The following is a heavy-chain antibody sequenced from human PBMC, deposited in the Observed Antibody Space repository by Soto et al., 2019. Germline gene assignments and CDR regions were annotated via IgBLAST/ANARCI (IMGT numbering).Heavy chain of an antibody. CDR1: GGTFNNYV. Sequence: QVQLVQSGAEVKKPGSSVKVSCRASGGTFNNYVINWVRQAPGQGLEWMAGIIPIFGTPNYAQKFQGRVTITEEKSTSTAYMELNSLRSEDTAVYYCAGRCDGTNCLAHFDYWGQGTLVTVSS. V-gene: IGHV1-69*06. CDR3: AGRCDGTNCLAHFDY. D-gene: IGHD2-2*01. J-gene: IGHJ4*02. CDR2: IIPIFGTP.